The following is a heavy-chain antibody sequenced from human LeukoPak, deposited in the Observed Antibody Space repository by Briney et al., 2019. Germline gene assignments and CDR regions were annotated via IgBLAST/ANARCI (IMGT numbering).Heavy chain of an antibody. D-gene: IGHD2-21*02. V-gene: IGHV1-18*01. CDR1: GYTFTSYG. Sequence: ASVKVSCKASGYTFTSYGISWVRQAPGQGLEWMGWISAYNGNTNYAQKLQGRVTMTTDTSTSTAYMELSSLRSDDTAVYYCARDSSTAYCGGDCFTGDAFDIWGQGTMVTVSS. J-gene: IGHJ3*02. CDR2: ISAYNGNT. CDR3: ARDSSTAYCGGDCFTGDAFDI.